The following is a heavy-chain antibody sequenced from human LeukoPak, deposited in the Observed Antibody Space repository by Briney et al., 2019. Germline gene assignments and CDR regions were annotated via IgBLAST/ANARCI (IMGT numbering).Heavy chain of an antibody. CDR1: GGTFSSYA. CDR3: AGSTVTRLAEYFQH. J-gene: IGHJ1*01. Sequence: GASVKVSCKASGGTFSSYAISWVRQAPGQGLEWMGGIIPIFGTANYAQKFQGRVTITPEESTSTDDMELSSLRSEDTAVYYCAGSTVTRLAEYFQHWGQGTLVTVSS. V-gene: IGHV1-69*13. CDR2: IIPIFGTA. D-gene: IGHD4-17*01.